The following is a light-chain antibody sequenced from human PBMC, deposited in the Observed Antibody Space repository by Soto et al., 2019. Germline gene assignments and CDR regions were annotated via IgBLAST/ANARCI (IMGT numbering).Light chain of an antibody. J-gene: IGKJ5*01. CDR2: AAS. CDR1: QSVGSNY. CDR3: HQYASSPLT. Sequence: EIVLTQSPGTLSLSPGERATLSCRASQSVGSNYLAWYQQTPGQAPRLLIHAASTRATGIPDRFSGSGSGTDFTLTLSRLESEDSAVYYCHQYASSPLTFGQGTRLEIK. V-gene: IGKV3-20*01.